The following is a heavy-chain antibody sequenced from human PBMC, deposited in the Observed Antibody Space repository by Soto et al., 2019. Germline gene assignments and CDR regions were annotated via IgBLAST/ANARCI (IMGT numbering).Heavy chain of an antibody. Sequence: PGGSLRLSCAASGFSLRSYAMSWVRQAPGKGLEWVSDISSSSSTIYYADSVKGRFTISRDNAKNSLYLQMNSLRAEDTAVYYCARDQWRGSTSCGDAFDIWGQGTMVTVSS. V-gene: IGHV3-48*01. CDR2: ISSSSSTI. D-gene: IGHD2-2*01. CDR3: ARDQWRGSTSCGDAFDI. J-gene: IGHJ3*02. CDR1: GFSLRSYA.